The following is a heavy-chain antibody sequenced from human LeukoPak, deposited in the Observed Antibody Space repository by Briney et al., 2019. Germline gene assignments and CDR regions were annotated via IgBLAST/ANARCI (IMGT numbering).Heavy chain of an antibody. D-gene: IGHD4-11*01. CDR1: GYNFPLYW. CDR2: ISPADSDT. Sequence: GESLKISCKVSGYNFPLYWIGWVRQMPGKGLGWMAIISPADSDTRYSPSFRGQVTISVDKSISTAYLQWNSLEASDTAMYYCARQGGNYVSLDIWGQGTMVTVSS. CDR3: ARQGGNYVSLDI. V-gene: IGHV5-51*01. J-gene: IGHJ3*02.